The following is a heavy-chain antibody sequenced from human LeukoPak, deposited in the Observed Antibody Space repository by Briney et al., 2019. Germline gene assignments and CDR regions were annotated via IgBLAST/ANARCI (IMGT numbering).Heavy chain of an antibody. CDR3: ARGGSSSEFDY. CDR1: GYTFSSYY. D-gene: IGHD6-6*01. CDR2: INPSGGST. J-gene: IGHJ4*02. Sequence: GASVKVSCKASGYTFSSYYMHWVRQAPGQGLEWMGVINPSGGSTTYAQKCQGRVTMTRDTSTSTVYMEVSSLRSQDRAVYYCARGGSSSEFDYWGQGTLVTVSS. V-gene: IGHV1-46*01.